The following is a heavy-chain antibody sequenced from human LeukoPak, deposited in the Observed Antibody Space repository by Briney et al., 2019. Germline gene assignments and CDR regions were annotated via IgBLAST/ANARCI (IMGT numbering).Heavy chain of an antibody. J-gene: IGHJ6*03. D-gene: IGHD3-16*01. V-gene: IGHV4-4*09. CDR1: GGSISSYY. CDR3: ARLPWGFRGSYYYYMDV. CDR2: ICTSGST. Sequence: SETLSLTCTVSGGSISSYYWSWIRQPPGKGLEWIGYICTSGSTNYNPSLKSRVTISVDTSKNQFSLRLSSVTAADTAVYYCARLPWGFRGSYYYYMDVWGKGTTVTVSS.